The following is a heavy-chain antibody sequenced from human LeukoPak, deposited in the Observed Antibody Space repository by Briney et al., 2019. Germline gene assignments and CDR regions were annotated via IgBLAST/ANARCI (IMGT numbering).Heavy chain of an antibody. D-gene: IGHD2-2*02. V-gene: IGHV3-23*01. J-gene: IGHJ3*02. Sequence: PGRSLTLSCATSGFIFNNFDMHWVRQAPGKGLEWVSAISGSGGSTYYADSVKGRFTISRDNSKNTLYLQMNSLRAEDTAVYYCAKDWGYCSSTSCYRLGAFDIWGQGTMVTVSS. CDR1: GFIFNNFD. CDR3: AKDWGYCSSTSCYRLGAFDI. CDR2: ISGSGGST.